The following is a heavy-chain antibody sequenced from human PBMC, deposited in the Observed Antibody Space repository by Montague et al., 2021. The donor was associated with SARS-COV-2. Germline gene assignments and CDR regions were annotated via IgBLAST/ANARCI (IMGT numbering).Heavy chain of an antibody. Sequence: SETLSLTCTVSGGSISSSSNYWGWIRQPPGKGLEWIGSIYYSGSTYYNSSLKSRVTMSVDTSKNQFSLKLNSVTAADTAVYYCARLVCIRELASNNCLDPWGQGTLVTVSS. CDR2: IYYSGST. CDR1: GGSISSSSNY. CDR3: ARLVCIRELASNNCLDP. D-gene: IGHD3-10*01. V-gene: IGHV4-39*01. J-gene: IGHJ5*02.